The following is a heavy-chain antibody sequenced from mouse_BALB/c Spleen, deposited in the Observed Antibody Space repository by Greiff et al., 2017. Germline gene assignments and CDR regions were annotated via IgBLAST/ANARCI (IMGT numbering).Heavy chain of an antibody. D-gene: IGHD2-2*01. CDR3: ARWGYDGAY. Sequence: QVHVKQSGAELARPGASVKLSCKASGYTFTSYWMQWVKQRPGQGLEWIGAIYPGDGDTRYTQKFKGKATLTADKSSSTAYMQLSSLASEDSAVYYCARWGYDGAYWGQGTLVTVSA. V-gene: IGHV1-87*01. CDR2: IYPGDGDT. J-gene: IGHJ3*01. CDR1: GYTFTSYW.